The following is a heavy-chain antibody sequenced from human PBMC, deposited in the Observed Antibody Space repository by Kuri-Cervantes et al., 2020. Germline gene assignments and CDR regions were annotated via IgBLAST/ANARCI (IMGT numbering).Heavy chain of an antibody. CDR3: ARALRPYYYFDH. V-gene: IGHV4-39*07. Sequence: GSLRLSCTVSGGSISSSSYYWGWIRQPPGKGLEWIGSIYYSGSTYYNPSLKSRVTISVDTSKNQFSLKLSSVTAADTAVYYCARALRPYYYFDHWGQGTLVTVSS. CDR1: GGSISSSSYY. D-gene: IGHD2-21*01. CDR2: IYYSGST. J-gene: IGHJ4*02.